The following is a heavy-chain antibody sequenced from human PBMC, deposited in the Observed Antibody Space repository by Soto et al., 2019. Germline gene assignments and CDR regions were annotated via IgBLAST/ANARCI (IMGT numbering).Heavy chain of an antibody. Sequence: QVQLVESGGGVVQPGRSLRLSCAASGFTFSSFGMHWVRQAPGKGLEWVAVIWYDGSNKYYADSVKGRFTISRDDSKNTLYLQMNSLRVEDTAVYYCARERATVTTSWLDPWGQGTLVTVSS. CDR2: IWYDGSNK. CDR3: ARERATVTTSWLDP. V-gene: IGHV3-33*01. CDR1: GFTFSSFG. D-gene: IGHD4-17*01. J-gene: IGHJ5*02.